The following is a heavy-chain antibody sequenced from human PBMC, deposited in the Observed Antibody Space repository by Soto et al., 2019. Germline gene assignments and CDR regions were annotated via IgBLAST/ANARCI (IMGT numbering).Heavy chain of an antibody. D-gene: IGHD4-17*01. CDR1: GFSFSRYT. V-gene: IGHV5-51*01. Sequence: PGESLKISCVGSGFSFSRYTVGWVRQVPGKGLEWMGVIHPGDSDTRYSPSFQGQVTISADKSISTAYLQWSSLKASDTAMYYCTLSYGDSYYYYYGMYVWGQGTTVTVSS. CDR3: TLSYGDSYYYYYGMYV. CDR2: IHPGDSDT. J-gene: IGHJ6*02.